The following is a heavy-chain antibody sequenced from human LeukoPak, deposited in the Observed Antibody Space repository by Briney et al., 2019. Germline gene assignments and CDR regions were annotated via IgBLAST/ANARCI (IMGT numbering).Heavy chain of an antibody. Sequence: ASVKVSCKASGYTFTGYYMHWVRQAPGQGLEWMGWISPNSGGTNYAQKFQGRVTMTRDTSISTAYMELSRLRSDDTAVYYCAREGKYYYDSSGSGRFDYWGQGTLVTVSS. D-gene: IGHD3-22*01. CDR3: AREGKYYYDSSGSGRFDY. J-gene: IGHJ4*02. V-gene: IGHV1-2*02. CDR2: ISPNSGGT. CDR1: GYTFTGYY.